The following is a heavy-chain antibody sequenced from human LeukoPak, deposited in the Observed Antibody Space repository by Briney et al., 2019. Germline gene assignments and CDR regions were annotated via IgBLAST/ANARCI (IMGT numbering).Heavy chain of an antibody. CDR3: ARGLYCTNGVCLGPLHY. Sequence: GESLRLSCAASGFTFSSYDMHWVRHATGKGLEWVSAIGTAGDTYYPGSVKGRFTISRENAKNSLYLQMNSLRAGDTAVYYCARGLYCTNGVCLGPLHYWGQGTLVTVSS. D-gene: IGHD2-8*01. CDR1: GFTFSSYD. V-gene: IGHV3-13*01. J-gene: IGHJ4*02. CDR2: IGTAGDT.